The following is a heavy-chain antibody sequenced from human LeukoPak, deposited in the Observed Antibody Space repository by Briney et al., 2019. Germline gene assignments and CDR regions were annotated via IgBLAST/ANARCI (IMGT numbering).Heavy chain of an antibody. CDR3: ARDLVGEYTFDP. CDR1: GFTFSSYG. CDR2: IYYSGST. D-gene: IGHD1-26*01. J-gene: IGHJ5*02. Sequence: GSLRLSCAASGFTFSSYGMSWVRQPPGKGLEWIGSIYYSGSTYYNPSLKSRVTISVDTSKNQFSLKLSSVTAADTAVYYCARDLVGEYTFDPWGQGTLVTVSS. V-gene: IGHV4-39*07.